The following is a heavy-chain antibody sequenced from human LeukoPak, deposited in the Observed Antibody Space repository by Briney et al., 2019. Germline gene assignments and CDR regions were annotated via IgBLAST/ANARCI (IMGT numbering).Heavy chain of an antibody. CDR1: GGSISSGSYY. Sequence: PSETLSLTCTVSGGSISSGSYYWSWIRQPAGKGLEWIGRIYTSGSTNYNPSLKSRVTISVDTSKNQFSLKLSSVTAADTAVYYCARDHLFSGGDDFWSGYLAPFDPWGQGTLVTVSS. CDR3: ARDHLFSGGDDFWSGYLAPFDP. CDR2: IYTSGST. V-gene: IGHV4-61*02. J-gene: IGHJ5*02. D-gene: IGHD3-3*01.